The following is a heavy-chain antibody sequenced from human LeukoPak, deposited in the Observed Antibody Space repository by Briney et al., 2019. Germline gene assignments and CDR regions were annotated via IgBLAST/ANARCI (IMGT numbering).Heavy chain of an antibody. CDR3: ARGYCSGGSCYSDY. V-gene: IGHV1-18*01. CDR1: GYTFTSYG. J-gene: IGHJ4*02. CDR2: ISAYNGNT. Sequence: ASVKVSCKASGYTFTSYGISWVRQAPGQGREGMGWISAYNGNTNYAQKPQGRVTLTTDTSTSTASMELRSLRSDDRAVYYCARGYCSGGSCYSDYWGQGTLVTVSS. D-gene: IGHD2-15*01.